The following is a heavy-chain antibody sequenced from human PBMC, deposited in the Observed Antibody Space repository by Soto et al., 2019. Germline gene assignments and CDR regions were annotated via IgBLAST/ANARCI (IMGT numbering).Heavy chain of an antibody. Sequence: SETLSLTCTVSGGSISRYYWSWIRQPPGKGLEWIGYIYYSGSTNYNPSLKSRVTISVGTSKNQFSLKLSSLTAADTAVYYCARVIPTVTTYYFDYWGQGTLVTVSS. J-gene: IGHJ4*02. D-gene: IGHD4-17*01. CDR1: GGSISRYY. CDR2: IYYSGST. V-gene: IGHV4-59*01. CDR3: ARVIPTVTTYYFDY.